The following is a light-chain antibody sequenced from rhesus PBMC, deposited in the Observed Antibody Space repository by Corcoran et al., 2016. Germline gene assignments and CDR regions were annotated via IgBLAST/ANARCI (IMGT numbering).Light chain of an antibody. J-gene: IGLJ1*01. Sequence: QAALTQPRSVSGSPGQSVTISCTGTSSDIGGYKYVSWYQQLPGTAPKLMIYEVSKRPSGVSDRFSGSKSGNTASLTISGLQAEDEADYFCCSYAGSYTSYIFGSGTRLTVL. CDR3: CSYAGSYTSYI. V-gene: IGLV2-32*01. CDR2: EVS. CDR1: SSDIGGYKY.